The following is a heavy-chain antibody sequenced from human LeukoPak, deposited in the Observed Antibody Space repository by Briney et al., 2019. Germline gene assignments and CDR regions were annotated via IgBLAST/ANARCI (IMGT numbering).Heavy chain of an antibody. CDR3: ARGGGCLPPAAFDI. J-gene: IGHJ3*02. D-gene: IGHD5/OR15-5a*01. V-gene: IGHV4-30-2*01. CDR2: IYHSGST. Sequence: SETLSLTCAVSGGSISSGGYSWSWIRQPPGKGLEWIGYIYHSGSTYYNPSLKSRVTISVDRSKNQFSLKLSSVTAADTAVYYCARGGGCLPPAAFDIWGQGTMVTVSS. CDR1: GGSISSGGYS.